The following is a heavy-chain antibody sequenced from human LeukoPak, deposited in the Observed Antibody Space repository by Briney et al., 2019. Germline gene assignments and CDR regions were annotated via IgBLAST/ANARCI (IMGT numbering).Heavy chain of an antibody. D-gene: IGHD3-22*01. Sequence: SETLSLTCTVSNGSISSDTYFWSWIRQPAGKGLEWIGRMSSSGISTYSPSLKSRVTISGDTSKNQFSLRLSSVTAADTAVYYCARASYSYDINGWVPFDYWGQGTLVTVSS. CDR3: ARASYSYDINGWVPFDY. CDR1: NGSISSDTYF. J-gene: IGHJ4*02. V-gene: IGHV4-61*02. CDR2: MSSSGIS.